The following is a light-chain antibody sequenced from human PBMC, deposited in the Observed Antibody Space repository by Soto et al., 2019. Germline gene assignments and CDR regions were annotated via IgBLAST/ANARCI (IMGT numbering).Light chain of an antibody. V-gene: IGLV2-14*01. CDR2: EVT. Sequence: QSALTQPASVSGSPGQSITISCTGTSSDVGGYNYVSWYQQHPGKAPKLMISEVTNRPSGVSNRFSGSKSGNTASLTISGLQAEDEAHYYCSSYTTNSPPVVFGGGTKVTVL. CDR3: SSYTTNSPPVV. CDR1: SSDVGGYNY. J-gene: IGLJ2*01.